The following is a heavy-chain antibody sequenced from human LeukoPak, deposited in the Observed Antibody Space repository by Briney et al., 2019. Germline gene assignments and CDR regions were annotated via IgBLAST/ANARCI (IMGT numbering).Heavy chain of an antibody. D-gene: IGHD3-3*01. CDR2: ISTYNGNT. CDR1: GYTFTSYG. Sequence: ASVKVSCKASGYTFTSYGISWVRQAPGQGLEWMGWISTYNGNTNYAQKLQGRLTMTTDTSTSTAYMELRSLRSDDTAVYYCARVDDDFWSGYRDRDQSYYYMDVWGKGTTVTVSS. J-gene: IGHJ6*03. CDR3: ARVDDDFWSGYRDRDQSYYYMDV. V-gene: IGHV1-18*01.